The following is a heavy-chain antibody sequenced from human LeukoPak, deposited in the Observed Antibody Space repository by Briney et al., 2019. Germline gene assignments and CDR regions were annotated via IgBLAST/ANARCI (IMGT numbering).Heavy chain of an antibody. D-gene: IGHD3-22*01. Sequence: ASVKVSCKASGYTFTSYYMHWVRQAPGQGLEWMGIINPSGGSTSYAQKFQGRVTMTRDTSTSTVYMELSSLRSEDTAVYYCGRDRNYYDSSGSPNNWFDPWGQGTLVTVSS. CDR3: GRDRNYYDSSGSPNNWFDP. CDR2: INPSGGST. J-gene: IGHJ5*02. V-gene: IGHV1-46*01. CDR1: GYTFTSYY.